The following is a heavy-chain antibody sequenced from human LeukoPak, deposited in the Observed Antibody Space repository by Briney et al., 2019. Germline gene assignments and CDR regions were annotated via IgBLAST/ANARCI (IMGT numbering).Heavy chain of an antibody. Sequence: ASVKVSCKASGYTFTSYAMHWVRQAPGQRLEWMGWINAGNGNTKYSQKFQGRVTITRDTSASTAYMELSSLRSEDTAVYYCARVAGYSGYDYPPPFDYWGQGTLVTVSS. V-gene: IGHV1-3*01. D-gene: IGHD5-12*01. CDR1: GYTFTSYA. J-gene: IGHJ4*02. CDR2: INAGNGNT. CDR3: ARVAGYSGYDYPPPFDY.